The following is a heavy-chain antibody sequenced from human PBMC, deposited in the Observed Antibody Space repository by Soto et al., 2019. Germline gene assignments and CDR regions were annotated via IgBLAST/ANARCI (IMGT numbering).Heavy chain of an antibody. CDR2: VIDIFGTS. Sequence: QVQLVQSGAEVKQPGASVTVSCTASGGALSTLSINWMRQTPGQGLEWMGGVIDIFGTSSFAQKFQGRVTFTADESTTTAYIELSGLTSEDTAIYFCATGKMSMAGQHSDYWGQGTLVTVSS. V-gene: IGHV1-69*01. CDR3: ATGKMSMAGQHSDY. D-gene: IGHD3-10*01. CDR1: GGALSTLS. J-gene: IGHJ4*02.